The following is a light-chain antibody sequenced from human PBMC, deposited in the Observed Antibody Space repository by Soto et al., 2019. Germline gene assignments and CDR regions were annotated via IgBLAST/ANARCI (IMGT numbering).Light chain of an antibody. Sequence: QSVLTQPPSVSAAPGQKVTISCSGSSSNIGEKYVSWYQQLPGTAPKLLIYQNNKRPSGIPDRFSGSKSGTSATLGITGLQTGDEADYYCGTWDSSLSAWVFGGGTQLTVL. CDR2: QNN. J-gene: IGLJ7*01. CDR1: SSNIGEKY. V-gene: IGLV1-51*02. CDR3: GTWDSSLSAWV.